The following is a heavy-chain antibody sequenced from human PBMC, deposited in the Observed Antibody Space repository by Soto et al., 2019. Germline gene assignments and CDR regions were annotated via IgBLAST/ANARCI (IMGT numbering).Heavy chain of an antibody. D-gene: IGHD5-18*01. J-gene: IGHJ2*01. CDR3: ARDPLWGTAMVLWYFDL. CDR2: ISYDGSNK. Sequence: GGSLRLSCAASGVSFNNYAMHWVRQAPGKGLEWVALISYDGSNKYYADSVKGRFTISRDNSKNTLYLQTNSLRAEDTAVYYCARDPLWGTAMVLWYFDLWGRGTLVTVSS. CDR1: GVSFNNYA. V-gene: IGHV3-30-3*01.